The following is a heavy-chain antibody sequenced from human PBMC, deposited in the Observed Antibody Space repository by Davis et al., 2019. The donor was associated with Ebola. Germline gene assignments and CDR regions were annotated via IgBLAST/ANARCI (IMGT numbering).Heavy chain of an antibody. CDR1: GFTVSSNH. Sequence: PGGSLRLSCAASGFTVSSNHMNWVRQAPGKGPEWISGFSGYYEESFYADSVKGRFTISRDKSKNRVYLQMDNLRADDTAVYYCAKRTKNGYNSPIDHWGQGTLVTVSS. CDR3: AKRTKNGYNSPIDH. D-gene: IGHD5-24*01. J-gene: IGHJ4*02. CDR2: FSGYYEES. V-gene: IGHV3-23*01.